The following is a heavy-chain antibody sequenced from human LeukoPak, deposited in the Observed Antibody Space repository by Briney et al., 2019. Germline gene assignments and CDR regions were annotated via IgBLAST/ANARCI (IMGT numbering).Heavy chain of an antibody. CDR1: GDSNSYY. Sequence: SESLSLTCTVSGDSNSYYWSWIRQPPGKGLEWIGYIYYSGSTNYNPSLKSRVTISVDTSKNQFSLKLSSVTAADTAVYYCARAYGDYATDYWGQGTLVTVSS. J-gene: IGHJ4*02. V-gene: IGHV4-59*01. CDR3: ARAYGDYATDY. CDR2: IYYSGST. D-gene: IGHD4-17*01.